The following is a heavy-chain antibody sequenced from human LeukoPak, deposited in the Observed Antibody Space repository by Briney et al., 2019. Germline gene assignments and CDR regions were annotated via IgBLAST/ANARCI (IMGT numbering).Heavy chain of an antibody. CDR2: IYYSGST. Sequence: SETLSLTCAVSGGSISSGAYYWGWIRQPPGKGLEWIGNIYYSGSTYYNPSLKSRITISVDTSKNQFSLKLSSVTAADTAVYFCARPKRGDSTSWYVDFWGQGTLVTVSS. CDR3: ARPKRGDSTSWYVDF. CDR1: GGSISSGAYY. J-gene: IGHJ4*02. V-gene: IGHV4-39*07. D-gene: IGHD6-13*01.